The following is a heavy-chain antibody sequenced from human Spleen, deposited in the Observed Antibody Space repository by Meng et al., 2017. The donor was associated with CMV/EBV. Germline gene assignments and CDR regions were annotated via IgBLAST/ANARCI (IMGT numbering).Heavy chain of an antibody. CDR3: ARGPRGWEEWTNFDY. CDR2: ISAYNANT. D-gene: IGHD1-26*01. V-gene: IGHV1-18*01. J-gene: IGHJ4*02. CDR1: DYIFSNYG. Sequence: ASVKVSCKASDYIFSNYGITWVRQAPGQGLEWMGWISAYNANTNYAQKFQGRVTVTTDTSATTAYMEVRSLRFDDTAVYYCARGPRGWEEWTNFDYWGQGTLVTVSS.